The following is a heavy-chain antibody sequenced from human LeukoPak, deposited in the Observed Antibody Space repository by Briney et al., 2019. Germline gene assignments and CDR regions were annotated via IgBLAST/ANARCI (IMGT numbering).Heavy chain of an antibody. Sequence: GGSLRLSCAASGFTFDDYAMHWVRQAPGKGLEWVSGISWNSGSIGYADSVKGRFTISRDNAKNSLYLQMNSLRAEDTAVYYCAKASRSLVVPLDYWGQGTLVTVSS. CDR1: GFTFDDYA. CDR2: ISWNSGSI. V-gene: IGHV3-9*01. J-gene: IGHJ4*02. CDR3: AKASRSLVVPLDY. D-gene: IGHD2-15*01.